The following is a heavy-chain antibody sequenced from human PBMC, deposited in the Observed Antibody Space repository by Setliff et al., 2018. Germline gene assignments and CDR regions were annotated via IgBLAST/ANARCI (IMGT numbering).Heavy chain of an antibody. J-gene: IGHJ4*02. V-gene: IGHV3-7*03. CDR2: IKQDGSEI. CDR3: ARSPAFDY. Sequence: GGSLRLSCAASDLNFDKYWMTWVRQAPGKGLEWVANIKQDGSEISYVDSVKGRFTISRDDSENSVYLEMNRLNTDDTAVYYCARSPAFDYWGQGTLVTVSS. D-gene: IGHD2-15*01. CDR1: DLNFDKYW.